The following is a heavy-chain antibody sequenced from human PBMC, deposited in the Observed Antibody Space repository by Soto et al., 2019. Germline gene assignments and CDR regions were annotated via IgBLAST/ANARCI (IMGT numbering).Heavy chain of an antibody. CDR3: ARLFNPYSSGWYIDY. D-gene: IGHD6-19*01. J-gene: IGHJ4*02. CDR1: GNSFNNC. V-gene: IGHV5-51*01. CDR2: IYPGDSDT. Sequence: PGESLKISYKGLGNSFNNCISCVRQMHGKGLEWMGIIYPGDSDTRYSPSFQGQVTISADKSISTAYLQWSSLKASDTAMYYCARLFNPYSSGWYIDYWGQGTLVTVSS.